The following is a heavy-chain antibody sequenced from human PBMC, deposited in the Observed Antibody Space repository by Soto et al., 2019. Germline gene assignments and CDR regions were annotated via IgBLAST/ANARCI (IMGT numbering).Heavy chain of an antibody. V-gene: IGHV5-10-1*01. CDR3: ARHRDSGYDLPPL. CDR2: IDPSDSYT. J-gene: IGHJ4*02. D-gene: IGHD5-12*01. Sequence: GESPKISCKGSGYSFTSYWISWVRQMPGKGLEWMGRIDPSDSYTNYSPSFQGHVTISADKSISTAYLQWSSLKASDTAMYYCARHRDSGYDLPPLWGQGTLVTVSS. CDR1: GYSFTSYW.